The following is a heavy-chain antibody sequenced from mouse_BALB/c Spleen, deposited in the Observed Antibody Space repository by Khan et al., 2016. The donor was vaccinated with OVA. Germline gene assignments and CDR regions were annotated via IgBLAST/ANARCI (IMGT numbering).Heavy chain of an antibody. CDR1: GYTFTSYY. Sequence: QVQLQQSEPELVKPGASVRISCKASGYTFTSYYIHWVKQRPGQGLEWIGWIYPGNGNTKFNEKFKGKATLTADKSSSTAYMQLSSLTSEDSAVYCCAGDEYFVEDAMDYWGQGTSVTVSS. CDR3: AGDEYFVEDAMDY. J-gene: IGHJ4*01. V-gene: IGHV1S56*01. CDR2: IYPGNGNT.